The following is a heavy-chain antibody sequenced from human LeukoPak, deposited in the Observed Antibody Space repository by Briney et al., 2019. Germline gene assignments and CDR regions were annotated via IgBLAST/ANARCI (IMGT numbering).Heavy chain of an antibody. CDR3: ARVLVYVYGMDV. V-gene: IGHV1-69*13. Sequence: SVKVSCKASGGTFISYAISWVRQAPGHGLEWMGGIIPIFATANYAQKFQGRVTITADESTSTAYMELSSLRSEDTAVYYCARVLVYVYGMDVWGQGTTVTVSS. D-gene: IGHD2-8*01. J-gene: IGHJ6*02. CDR2: IIPIFATA. CDR1: GGTFISYA.